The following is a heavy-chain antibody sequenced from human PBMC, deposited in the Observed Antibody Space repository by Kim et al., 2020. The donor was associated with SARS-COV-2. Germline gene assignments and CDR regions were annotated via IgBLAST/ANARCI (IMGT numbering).Heavy chain of an antibody. CDR2: ISGSGGST. CDR3: AKDRGMLYYDSSANY. V-gene: IGHV3-23*01. CDR1: GFTFSSYA. Sequence: GGSLRLSCAASGFTFSSYAMSWVRQAPGKGLEWVSAISGSGGSTYYADSVKGRFTISRDNSKNTQYLQMNSLRAEDTAVYYCAKDRGMLYYDSSANYWGQGTLVTVSS. J-gene: IGHJ4*02. D-gene: IGHD3-22*01.